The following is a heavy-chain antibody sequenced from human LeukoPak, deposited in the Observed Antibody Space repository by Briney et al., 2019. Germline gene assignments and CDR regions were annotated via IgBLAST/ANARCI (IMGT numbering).Heavy chain of an antibody. V-gene: IGHV1-2*02. CDR1: GYTFTGYY. Sequence: ASVKVSCKASGYTFTGYYIHWVRQAPGQGLEWMGWINPNINGTNYAQKFQGRVTMTGDRSISTAYMELSRLRSDDTAVYYCARERTPGSGCGVDYWGQGTVVTVSS. D-gene: IGHD6-25*01. J-gene: IGHJ4*02. CDR3: ARERTPGSGCGVDY. CDR2: INPNINGT.